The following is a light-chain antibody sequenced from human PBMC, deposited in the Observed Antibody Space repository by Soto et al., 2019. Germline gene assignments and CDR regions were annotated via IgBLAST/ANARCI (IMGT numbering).Light chain of an antibody. J-gene: IGLJ1*01. CDR3: SSYAGSNNYV. Sequence: QSALTQPPSASGSPGQSVTISCTGTSIDIGGYNYVSWYQQHPGKAPKLMIYEVSKRPSGVPDRFSGSKSGNTASLTVSGLQAEDEADYYCSSYAGSNNYVFGSGTKVTV. CDR2: EVS. V-gene: IGLV2-8*01. CDR1: SIDIGGYNY.